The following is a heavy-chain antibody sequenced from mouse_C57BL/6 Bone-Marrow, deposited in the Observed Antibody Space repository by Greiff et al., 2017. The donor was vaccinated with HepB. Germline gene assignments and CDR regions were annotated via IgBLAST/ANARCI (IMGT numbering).Heavy chain of an antibody. CDR2: IYPGSGNT. J-gene: IGHJ1*03. D-gene: IGHD1-1*01. Sequence: QVQLQQSGAELVRPGASVKLSCKASGYTFTDYYINWVKQRPGQGLEWIARIYPGSGNTYYNEKFKGKATLTAEKSSSTAYMQLSSLTSEDSAVYFCAFYYYGHWYFDVWGTGTTVTVSS. CDR1: GYTFTDYY. CDR3: AFYYYGHWYFDV. V-gene: IGHV1-76*01.